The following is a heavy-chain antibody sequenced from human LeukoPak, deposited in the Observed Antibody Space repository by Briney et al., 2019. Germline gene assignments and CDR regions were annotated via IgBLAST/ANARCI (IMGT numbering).Heavy chain of an antibody. CDR3: AKDLGWELLLWDAFDI. J-gene: IGHJ3*02. D-gene: IGHD1-26*01. V-gene: IGHV3-30*18. CDR1: GFTFSSYG. CDR2: ISYDGSNK. Sequence: PGGSLRLSCAASGFTFSSYGMHWVRQAPGKGLEWVAVISYDGSNKYYADSVKGRFTISRDNSKNTLYLQMNSLRVEDTAVYYCAKDLGWELLLWDAFDIWGQGTMVTVSS.